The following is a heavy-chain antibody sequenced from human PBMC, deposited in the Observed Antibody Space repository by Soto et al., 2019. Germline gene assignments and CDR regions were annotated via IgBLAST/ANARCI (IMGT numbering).Heavy chain of an antibody. Sequence: PSETLSLTCTVSGGSISSSSYYWGWIRQPPGKGLEWIGSIYYSGSTYYNPSLKSRVTISVDTSKNQFSLKLSSVTAADTAVYYCARIDVLRYFDYRSGTFDYWGQGTLVTVSS. CDR2: IYYSGST. V-gene: IGHV4-39*01. CDR1: GGSISSSSYY. CDR3: ARIDVLRYFDYRSGTFDY. J-gene: IGHJ4*02. D-gene: IGHD3-9*01.